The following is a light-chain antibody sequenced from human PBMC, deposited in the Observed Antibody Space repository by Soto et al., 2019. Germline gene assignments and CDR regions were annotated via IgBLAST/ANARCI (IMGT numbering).Light chain of an antibody. CDR1: SSDVGGYNY. CDR3: SSYTSSSTVV. CDR2: DVD. V-gene: IGLV2-14*03. Sequence: QSALTQPASVSGSPGQSITISCTGTSSDVGGYNYVSWYQQHPGKAPKLIIYDVDHPHSGISDRFSGSKSGNTASLTISGLQAEDETDYYCSSYTSSSTVVFGGGTKLTVL. J-gene: IGLJ3*02.